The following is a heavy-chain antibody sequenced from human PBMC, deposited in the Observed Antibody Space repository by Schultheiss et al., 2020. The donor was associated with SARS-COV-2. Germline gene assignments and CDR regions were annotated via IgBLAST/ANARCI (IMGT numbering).Heavy chain of an antibody. Sequence: TLSLTCTVSGGSISSGGYYWSWIRQHPGKGLEWIGYIYYSGSTYYNPSLKSRVTISVDTSKNQFSLKLSSVTAADTAVYYCARDNAATVTTRYYFDYWGQGTLVTVSS. V-gene: IGHV4-31*03. CDR1: GGSISSGGYY. CDR3: ARDNAATVTTRYYFDY. J-gene: IGHJ4*02. D-gene: IGHD4-17*01. CDR2: IYYSGST.